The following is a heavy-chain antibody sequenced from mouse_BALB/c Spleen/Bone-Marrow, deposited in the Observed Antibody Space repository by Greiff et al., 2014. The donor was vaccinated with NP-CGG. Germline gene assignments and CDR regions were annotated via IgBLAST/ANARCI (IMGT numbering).Heavy chain of an antibody. Sequence: EVQLQQSGPELVKPGASVKMSCKASGYTFTSYVIHWVKQKPGQGLEWIGYINPYNDGTKYNEKFKGKATLTSDKSSSTAYTELSSLTSEDSAVYYCARGGYYGTSLYWYFDVWGAGTTVTVSS. CDR2: INPYNDGT. J-gene: IGHJ1*01. CDR3: ARGGYYGTSLYWYFDV. V-gene: IGHV1-14*01. D-gene: IGHD1-1*01. CDR1: GYTFTSYV.